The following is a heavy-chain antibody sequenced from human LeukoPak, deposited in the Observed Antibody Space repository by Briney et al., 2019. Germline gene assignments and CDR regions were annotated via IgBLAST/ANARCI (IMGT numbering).Heavy chain of an antibody. V-gene: IGHV3-30*18. CDR2: ISYDGSNK. J-gene: IGHJ4*02. CDR3: AKDQTAGSLDY. D-gene: IGHD3-10*01. Sequence: GGSLRLSCAASGFTFSSYGMHWVRQAPGKGLEWVAVISYDGSNKYYADSVKGRFTISRDNSKNTLYLQMNSLRAEGTAVYYFAKDQTAGSLDYWGKGTLVTVSS. CDR1: GFTFSSYG.